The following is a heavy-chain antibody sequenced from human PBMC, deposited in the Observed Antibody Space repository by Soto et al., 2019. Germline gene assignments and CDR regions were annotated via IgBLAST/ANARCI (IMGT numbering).Heavy chain of an antibody. CDR1: GFTFSSYG. D-gene: IGHD2-15*01. J-gene: IGHJ1*01. V-gene: IGHV3-30*18. CDR3: AKGVVAATTYFQH. Sequence: QVQLVESGGGVVQPGRSLRLSCAASGFTFSSYGMHWVRQAPGKGLEWVAVISDDGSDKYYADSVKGRFTISRDNSNNTLYMQMGSLRAEDTAVYYCAKGVVAATTYFQHWGQGTLVTVSS. CDR2: ISDDGSDK.